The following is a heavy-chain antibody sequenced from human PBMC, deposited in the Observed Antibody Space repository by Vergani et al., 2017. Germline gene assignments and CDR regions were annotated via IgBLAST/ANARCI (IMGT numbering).Heavy chain of an antibody. CDR3: ARDRRYCSSTSCYYSAFDI. CDR1: GFTFSSYS. Sequence: EVQLVESGGGLVQPGGSLRLSCAASGFTFSSYSMNWVRQAPGTGLEWVSYISSSSSTIYYADSVKGRFTISRDNAKNSLYLQMNSLRAEDTAVYYCARDRRYCSSTSCYYSAFDIWGQGTMVTVSS. CDR2: ISSSSSTI. V-gene: IGHV3-48*01. D-gene: IGHD2-2*01. J-gene: IGHJ3*02.